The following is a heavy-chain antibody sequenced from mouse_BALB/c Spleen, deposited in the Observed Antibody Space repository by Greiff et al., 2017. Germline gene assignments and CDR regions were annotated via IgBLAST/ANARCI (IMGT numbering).Heavy chain of an antibody. CDR2: IDPANGNT. CDR3: APITAARFYAMDY. CDR1: GFNIKDTY. V-gene: IGHV14-3*02. D-gene: IGHD1-2*01. Sequence: EVQLQQSGAELVKPGASVKLSCTASGFNIKDTYMHWVKQRPEQGLEWIGRIDPANGNTKYDPKFQGKATITADTSSNTAYLQLSRLTSEDTAVYYCAPITAARFYAMDYWGQGTSVTVSS. J-gene: IGHJ4*01.